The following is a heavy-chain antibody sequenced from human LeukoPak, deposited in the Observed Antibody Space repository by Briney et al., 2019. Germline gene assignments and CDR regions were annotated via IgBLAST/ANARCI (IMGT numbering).Heavy chain of an antibody. J-gene: IGHJ4*02. Sequence: GGPLRLSCAASGFTFSSYGMHWVRQAPGKGLEWVSYISSSYITYYADSVKGRFTISRDNAKNSLYLQMNSLRAEDTAVYYCARQVTTYDFWGQGTLVTVSS. CDR2: ISSSYIT. D-gene: IGHD4-17*01. CDR3: ARQVTTYDF. V-gene: IGHV3-48*01. CDR1: GFTFSSYG.